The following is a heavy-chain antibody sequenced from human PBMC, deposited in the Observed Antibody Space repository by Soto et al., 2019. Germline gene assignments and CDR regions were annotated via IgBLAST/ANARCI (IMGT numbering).Heavy chain of an antibody. V-gene: IGHV4-39*01. CDR1: GGSISSSSYY. J-gene: IGHJ4*02. CDR2: IYYSGST. D-gene: IGHD2-8*01. CDR3: ARQDIVLMVYANDY. Sequence: SETLSLTCTVSGGSISSSSYYWGWIRQPPGKGLEWIGSIYYSGSTYYNPSLKSRVTISVDTSKNQFSLKLSSVTAADTAVYYCARQDIVLMVYANDYWGQGTRVTVSS.